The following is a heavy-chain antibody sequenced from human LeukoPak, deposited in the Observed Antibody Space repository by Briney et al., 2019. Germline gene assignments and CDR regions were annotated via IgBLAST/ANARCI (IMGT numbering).Heavy chain of an antibody. CDR2: IRNKVNSYTT. V-gene: IGHV3-72*01. Sequence: GGSLRLSCAASGFTFSDHYMDWVRQAPGKGLEWVGRIRNKVNSYTTEYAASVKGRFTISRDDSKNSLNLEMNSLTAEDTAVYYCSRIRCSSASCDWSGYYGMDVCGQGTTVTVSS. CDR3: SRIRCSSASCDWSGYYGMDV. D-gene: IGHD2-2*01. J-gene: IGHJ6*02. CDR1: GFTFSDHY.